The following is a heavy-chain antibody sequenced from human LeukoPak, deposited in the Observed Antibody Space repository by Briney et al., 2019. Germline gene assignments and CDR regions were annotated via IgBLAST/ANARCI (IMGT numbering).Heavy chain of an antibody. J-gene: IGHJ5*02. CDR1: GFTFNSFW. V-gene: IGHV3-7*01. D-gene: IGHD3-16*01. CDR2: IKEDGSEE. Sequence: GGSLRLSCTASGFTFNSFWMTWVRQAPGKGLEWVANIKEDGSEENCVDSLKGRFTISRDNAKNSLYLQMNSLRAEDTAVYYCARVMXNWFDPWGQGTLVTVSS. CDR3: ARVMXNWFDP.